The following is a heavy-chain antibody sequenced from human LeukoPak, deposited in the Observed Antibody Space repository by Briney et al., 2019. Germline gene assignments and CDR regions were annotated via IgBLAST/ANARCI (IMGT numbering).Heavy chain of an antibody. CDR2: ISSSSSYI. V-gene: IGHV3-21*01. J-gene: IGHJ6*04. Sequence: SGGSLRLSCAASGFTFSSYSMNWVRQAPGKGLEWVSSISSSSSYIYYADSVKGRLTISRDNAKNSLYLQMNSLRAEDTAVYYCASNFRYLDVWGKGTTVTVSS. D-gene: IGHD3-9*01. CDR1: GFTFSSYS. CDR3: ASNFRYLDV.